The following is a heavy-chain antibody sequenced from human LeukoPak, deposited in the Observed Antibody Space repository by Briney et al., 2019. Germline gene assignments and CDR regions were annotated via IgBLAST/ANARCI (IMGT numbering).Heavy chain of an antibody. V-gene: IGHV4-59*01. CDR3: ARMTSSSWYYFDY. J-gene: IGHJ4*02. Sequence: SETLSLTCTVSGGSISSYYWSWIQQPPGKGLEWIGYIYYSGSTNYNPSLKSRVTISVDTSKNQFSLKLSSVTAADTAVYYCARMTSSSWYYFDYWGQGTLVTVSS. D-gene: IGHD6-13*01. CDR1: GGSISSYY. CDR2: IYYSGST.